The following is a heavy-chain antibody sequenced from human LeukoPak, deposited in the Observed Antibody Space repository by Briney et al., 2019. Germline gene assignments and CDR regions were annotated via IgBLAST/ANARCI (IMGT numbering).Heavy chain of an antibody. Sequence: GGSLRLSCIVSGLTFHRAGMHWVRQAPGTGLEWVAFIWSDGSSQHYADSVKGRFTISRDNSKNTLYLQMNSLRAEDTAVYYCAKDIVIMVRGFDYWGQGTLVTVSS. V-gene: IGHV3-30*02. CDR1: GLTFHRAG. CDR3: AKDIVIMVRGFDY. J-gene: IGHJ4*02. D-gene: IGHD3-10*01. CDR2: IWSDGSSQ.